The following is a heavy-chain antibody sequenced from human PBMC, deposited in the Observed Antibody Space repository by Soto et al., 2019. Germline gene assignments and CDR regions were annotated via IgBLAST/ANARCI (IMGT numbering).Heavy chain of an antibody. J-gene: IGHJ6*02. CDR2: ILYDGSNK. V-gene: IGHV3-33*01. CDR1: GCTFSDNG. D-gene: IGHD4-17*01. Sequence: GAALRLSCAAYGCTFSDNGMHRLRQSPGEGLERVAVILYDGSNKYYADSVKGRFTITRDNSKNTLYLQMNSLRAEDTALYYCARDTTVTTHGYYYGMDVWGQGTTVTVSS. CDR3: ARDTTVTTHGYYYGMDV.